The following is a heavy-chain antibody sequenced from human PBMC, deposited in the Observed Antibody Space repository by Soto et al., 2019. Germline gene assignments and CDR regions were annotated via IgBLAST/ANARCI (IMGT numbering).Heavy chain of an antibody. CDR3: ARVGSSSWYPNFDY. D-gene: IGHD6-13*01. CDR1: GGSISSGGYY. Sequence: QVQLQESGPGLVKPSQTLSLTCTVSGGSISSGGYYWSWIRQHPGKGLEWIGYIYYSGSTYYNPSLKSRVTISVDTSKKQFSLKLSSVTAADTAVYYCARVGSSSWYPNFDYWGQGTLVTVSS. J-gene: IGHJ4*02. CDR2: IYYSGST. V-gene: IGHV4-31*03.